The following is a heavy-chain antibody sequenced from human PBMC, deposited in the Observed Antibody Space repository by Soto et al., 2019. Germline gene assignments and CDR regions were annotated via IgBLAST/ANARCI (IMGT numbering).Heavy chain of an antibody. D-gene: IGHD6-6*01. V-gene: IGHV1-8*01. J-gene: IGHJ5*02. Sequence: QVQLVQSGAEVKKPGASVKVSCKASGYTFTSYDINWVRQATGQGLEWMGWMNPNRGNTGYAQKFQGRVTMTRNTSRSTAYMELSSLRAEDTAVYYCARGHLEYSSSWFDPWGQGTLVTVSS. CDR2: MNPNRGNT. CDR3: ARGHLEYSSSWFDP. CDR1: GYTFTSYD.